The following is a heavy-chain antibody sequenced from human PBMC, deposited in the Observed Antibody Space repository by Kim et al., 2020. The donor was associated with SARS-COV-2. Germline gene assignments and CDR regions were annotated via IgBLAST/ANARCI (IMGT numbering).Heavy chain of an antibody. V-gene: IGHV3-74*01. D-gene: IGHD2-2*01. CDR3: ARGPATPDP. Sequence: GSNTNYADTGKGRFTISRDNAKNTLQLEMNNLRAEDTGVYYCARGPATPDPWGPGPLVTVSS. J-gene: IGHJ5*02. CDR2: GSNT.